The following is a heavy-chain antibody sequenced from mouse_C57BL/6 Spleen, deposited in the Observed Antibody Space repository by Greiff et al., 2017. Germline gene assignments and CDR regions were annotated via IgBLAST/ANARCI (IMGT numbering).Heavy chain of an antibody. J-gene: IGHJ4*01. D-gene: IGHD1-1*01. CDR2: IYPRSGNT. CDR1: GYTFTSYG. Sequence: QVQLQQSGAELARPGASVKLSCKASGYTFTSYGISWVKQRTGQGLEWIGEIYPRSGNTYYNEKFQGKATLTADKSSSTAYMELRSLTSEDAAVYFCARRDYYGSSFHAMDYWGQGTSVTVSS. CDR3: ARRDYYGSSFHAMDY. V-gene: IGHV1-81*01.